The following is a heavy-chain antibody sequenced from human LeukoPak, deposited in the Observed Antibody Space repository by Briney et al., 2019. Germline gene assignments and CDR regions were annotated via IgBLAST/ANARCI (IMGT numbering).Heavy chain of an antibody. D-gene: IGHD3-22*01. J-gene: IGHJ6*03. CDR2: INQSGST. CDR3: ARDRGKYYYDSSGYPDYYYYYYMDV. Sequence: SETLSLTCAVYGGSFSGYYWNWIRQSPGKGLEWIGEINQSGSTSYNPSLKNRVTISVDTSKNHFSLKVSSVTAADTAVYYCARDRGKYYYDSSGYPDYYYYYYMDVWGKGTTVTVSS. V-gene: IGHV4-34*01. CDR1: GGSFSGYY.